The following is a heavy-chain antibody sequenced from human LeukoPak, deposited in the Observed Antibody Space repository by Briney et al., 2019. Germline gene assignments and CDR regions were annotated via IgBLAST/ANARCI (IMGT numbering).Heavy chain of an antibody. D-gene: IGHD4-17*01. CDR1: GDSFSIYY. J-gene: IGHJ4*02. CDR3: ARGPTTVTRAFDY. V-gene: IGHV4-4*07. Sequence: EPSETLSLTCSVSGDSFSIYYWSWIRQPAGKGLEWIGRIYTSGSTNYNPSLKSRVTMSLDTSMNQFSLTLSSVTAADTAVYYCARGPTTVTRAFDYWGQGTLVTVSS. CDR2: IYTSGST.